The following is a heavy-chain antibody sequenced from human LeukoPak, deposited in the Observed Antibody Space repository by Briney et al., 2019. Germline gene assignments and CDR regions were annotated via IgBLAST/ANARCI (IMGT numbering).Heavy chain of an antibody. Sequence: SETLSLTCTVSGGSNSSYYWSWIRQPPGKGLEWIGYIYHSGSTYYNPSLKSRVTISVNRSKNQFSLRLSSVTAADTAVYYCARGQSYYYDSSGNFDYWGQGTLVTVSS. D-gene: IGHD3-22*01. J-gene: IGHJ4*02. CDR3: ARGQSYYYDSSGNFDY. CDR1: GGSNSSYY. V-gene: IGHV4-59*12. CDR2: IYHSGST.